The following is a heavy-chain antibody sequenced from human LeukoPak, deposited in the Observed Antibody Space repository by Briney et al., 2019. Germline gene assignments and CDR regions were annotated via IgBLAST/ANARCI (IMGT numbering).Heavy chain of an antibody. V-gene: IGHV3-33*01. CDR2: IWYDGSNT. J-gene: IGHJ4*02. CDR1: GFTFSSYG. CDR3: ARGTVGDYFDY. D-gene: IGHD4-11*01. Sequence: GGSLRLSCAASGFTFSSYGMHWVRQAPGKGLEWVAMIWYDGSNTYYADSVKGRFTISRDNAKNSLYLQMNSLRAEDTAVYYCARGTVGDYFDYWGQGTLVTVSS.